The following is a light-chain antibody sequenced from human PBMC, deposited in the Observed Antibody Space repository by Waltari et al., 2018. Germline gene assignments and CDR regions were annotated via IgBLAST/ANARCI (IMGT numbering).Light chain of an antibody. V-gene: IGLV1-47*01. J-gene: IGLJ2*01. CDR3: AAWDDSPSGPV. CDR2: RNN. CDR1: SSNIGSNY. Sequence: QSVLTQPPSASGTPGQRVTISCSGSSSNIGSNYVYWYQQLPGKAPKLLIYRNNQRPSGVPDRFSGSKSGTSASRAISGLRSEDEADYYCAAWDDSPSGPVFGGGTKLTVL.